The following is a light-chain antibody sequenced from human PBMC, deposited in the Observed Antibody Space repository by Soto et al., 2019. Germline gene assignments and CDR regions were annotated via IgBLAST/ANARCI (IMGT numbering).Light chain of an antibody. CDR2: DAS. Sequence: DIQMTQSPSSLSASVGDRVTITCQASQDISNYLNWYQQKPGKAPKLLIYDASNVETGVPSRFSGSGSGTDFTFTISSLQPEDIATYYCPQYANRQFTFGPGTKVDIK. CDR3: PQYANRQFT. CDR1: QDISNY. J-gene: IGKJ3*01. V-gene: IGKV1-33*01.